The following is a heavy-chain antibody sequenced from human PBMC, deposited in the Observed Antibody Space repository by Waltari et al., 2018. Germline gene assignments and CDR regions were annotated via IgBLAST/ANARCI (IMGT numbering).Heavy chain of an antibody. V-gene: IGHV4-59*01. CDR3: AREHGRNLNWYDP. Sequence: QVQLQESGPGLVKPSETLSLTCTVSGGSISTYYWSWIRQPPGKGLEWIGYIYYSGSTNYNPSLKSRVTISVDTSKNQFSLKLRSVTAADTAVYYCAREHGRNLNWYDPWGQGTLVTVSS. CDR1: GGSISTYY. J-gene: IGHJ5*02. D-gene: IGHD6-6*01. CDR2: IYYSGST.